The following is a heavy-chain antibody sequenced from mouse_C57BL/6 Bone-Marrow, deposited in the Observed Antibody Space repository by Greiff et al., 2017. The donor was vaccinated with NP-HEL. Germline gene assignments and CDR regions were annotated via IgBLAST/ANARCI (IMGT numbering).Heavy chain of an antibody. J-gene: IGHJ1*03. CDR2: IHPNSGST. CDR1: GYTFTSYW. V-gene: IGHV1-64*01. D-gene: IGHD2-4*01. CDR3: ANYAYCYFDV. Sequence: VQLQQPGAELVKPGASVKLSCKASGYTFTSYWMHWVKQRPGQGLEWIGMIHPNSGSTNYNEKFKSKATLTVDKSSSTAYMQLISLTSEDSAVYYCANYAYCYFDVWGTGTTVTVSS.